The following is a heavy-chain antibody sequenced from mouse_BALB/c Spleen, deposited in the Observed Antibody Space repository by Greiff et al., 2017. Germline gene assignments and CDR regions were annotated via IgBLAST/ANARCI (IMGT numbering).Heavy chain of an antibody. D-gene: IGHD2-14*01. CDR3: ARGDYRYDVAY. CDR2: INPSTGYT. V-gene: IGHV1-7*01. CDR1: GYTFTSYW. Sequence: VQLQQSGAELAKPGASVKMSCKASGYTFTSYWMHWVKQRPGQGLEWIGYINPSTGYTEYNQKFKDKATLTADKSSSTAYMQLSSLTSEDSAVYYCARGDYRYDVAYWGQGTLVTVSA. J-gene: IGHJ3*01.